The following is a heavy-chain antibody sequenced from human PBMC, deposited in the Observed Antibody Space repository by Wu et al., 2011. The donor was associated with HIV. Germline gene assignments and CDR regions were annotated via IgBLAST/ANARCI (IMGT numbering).Heavy chain of an antibody. Sequence: QVQLVQSGAEVKKPGSSVKVSCKVSGDTFTAYAISWVRQAPGQGLEWMGRIIPIFGTANYAQKFQGRVTITADESTSTAYMELGSLRSEDTAVYYCARATGTTSPYYYFYMDVWGKGTTVTVSS. CDR1: GDTFTAYA. V-gene: IGHV1-69*15. J-gene: IGHJ6*03. CDR2: IIPIFGTA. D-gene: IGHD1-1*01. CDR3: ARATGTTSPYYYFYMDV.